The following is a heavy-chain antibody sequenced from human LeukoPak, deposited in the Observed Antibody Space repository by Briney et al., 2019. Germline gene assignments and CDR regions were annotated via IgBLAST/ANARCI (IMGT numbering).Heavy chain of an antibody. CDR1: GYTFTSYQ. V-gene: IGHV1-46*01. J-gene: IGHJ4*02. Sequence: ASVKVSCKASGYTFTSYQMHWVRQAPGHGLEWMGIINPSGGSTIYAQKFQGRVTMTRDTSTSTVSMELSSLRYEDTAIYYCASRISFSFDYWGQGTLVTVSS. CDR2: INPSGGST. D-gene: IGHD2/OR15-2a*01. CDR3: ASRISFSFDY.